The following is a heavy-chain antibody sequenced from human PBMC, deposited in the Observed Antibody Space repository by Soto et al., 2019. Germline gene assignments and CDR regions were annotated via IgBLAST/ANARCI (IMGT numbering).Heavy chain of an antibody. CDR3: ARDILSGGAYPDS. CDR2: ISSGSSYI. D-gene: IGHD3-10*01. CDR1: GFTFSSYT. Sequence: GGSLRLSCAASGFTFSSYTMNWVCQAPGKGLEWISSISSGSSYIYYAGSVKGRFTISRDNAKNSLFLQMNSLRADDTAVYYCARDILSGGAYPDSWGQGTLVTVSS. V-gene: IGHV3-21*01. J-gene: IGHJ5*01.